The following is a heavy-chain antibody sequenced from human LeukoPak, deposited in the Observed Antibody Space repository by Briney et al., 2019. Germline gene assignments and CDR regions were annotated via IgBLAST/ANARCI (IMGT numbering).Heavy chain of an antibody. J-gene: IGHJ4*02. CDR2: IRYDGSIK. V-gene: IGHV3-30*04. Sequence: GRSLRLSCAASGFTFSSYAMHWVRQAPGKGLEWVAFIRYDGSIKSYADSVKGRFTISRDNSKNTLYLQVNSLGTEDTAVYYCAKDQNSAADSWGQGSLVTVSS. CDR3: AKDQNSAADS. CDR1: GFTFSSYA. D-gene: IGHD5-18*01.